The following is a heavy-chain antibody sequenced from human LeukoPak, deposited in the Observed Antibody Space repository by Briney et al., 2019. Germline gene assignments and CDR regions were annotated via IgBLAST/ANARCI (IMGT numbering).Heavy chain of an antibody. D-gene: IGHD3-3*01. J-gene: IGHJ3*02. V-gene: IGHV5-51*01. Sequence: GESLKISCRTFGYSFTMYWVAWVRQMPGKGLEWMGITLPGDFNTRYSPSFQGQVSTSADKSVNTAYLQWSSLKASDTGMYYCARRTARGYDIWGQGTMITVSS. CDR3: ARRTARGYDI. CDR1: GYSFTMYW. CDR2: TLPGDFNT.